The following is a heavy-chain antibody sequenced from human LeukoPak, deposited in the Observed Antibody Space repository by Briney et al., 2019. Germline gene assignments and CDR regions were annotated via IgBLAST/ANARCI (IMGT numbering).Heavy chain of an antibody. CDR3: ARDCTGGTCYDAFDI. D-gene: IGHD2-15*01. Sequence: AGGSLRLSCAASGFTVSSNYMSWVRQAPGKGLEWVTLISYDGSNKYYADSVKGRLTISRDNSKNTLYLQMNSLRAGDTAVYYCARDCTGGTCYDAFDIWGQGTMVTVSS. V-gene: IGHV3-30*03. CDR2: ISYDGSNK. J-gene: IGHJ3*02. CDR1: GFTVSSNY.